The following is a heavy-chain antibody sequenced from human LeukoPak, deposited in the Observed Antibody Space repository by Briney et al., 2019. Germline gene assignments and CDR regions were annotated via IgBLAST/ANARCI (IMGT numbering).Heavy chain of an antibody. CDR1: GGSISSYY. CDR3: ARRLFEAYCGGDCYVFDY. Sequence: SETLSLTCTVSGGSISSYYWSWIRQPPGKGLEWIGYIYYSGSTNSNPSLKSRVTISVDTSKNQFSLKLSSVTAADTAVYYCARRLFEAYCGGDCYVFDYWGQGTLVTVSS. D-gene: IGHD2-21*02. CDR2: IYYSGST. J-gene: IGHJ4*02. V-gene: IGHV4-59*08.